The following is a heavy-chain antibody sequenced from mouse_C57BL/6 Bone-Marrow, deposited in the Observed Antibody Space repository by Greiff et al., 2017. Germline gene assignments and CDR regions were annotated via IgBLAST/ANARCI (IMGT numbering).Heavy chain of an antibody. CDR2: ISSGSSTI. J-gene: IGHJ3*01. CDR1: GFTFSDYG. V-gene: IGHV5-17*01. D-gene: IGHD2-2*01. CDR3: ASHGYDFPAWFAY. Sequence: EVQLVESGGGLVKPGGSLKLSCAASGFTFSDYGMHWVRQAPEKGLEWVAYISSGSSTIYYADTVKGRFTISRDNAKNTLFLQMTSLRSEDTAMYDCASHGYDFPAWFAYWGQGTLVTVSA.